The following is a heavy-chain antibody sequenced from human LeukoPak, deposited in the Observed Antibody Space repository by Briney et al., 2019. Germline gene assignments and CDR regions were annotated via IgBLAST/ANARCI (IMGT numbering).Heavy chain of an antibody. Sequence: GGSLRLSCVASGFSVSSDYMTWVRQAPGKGLQWVSYISSSSTTIYYADSVKGRFTISRDNARNSLYLQMNSLRDEDTAVYYCARDLISGAYTFDYWGQGTLVTVSS. J-gene: IGHJ4*02. V-gene: IGHV3-48*02. D-gene: IGHD1-26*01. CDR1: GFSVSSDY. CDR3: ARDLISGAYTFDY. CDR2: ISSSSTTI.